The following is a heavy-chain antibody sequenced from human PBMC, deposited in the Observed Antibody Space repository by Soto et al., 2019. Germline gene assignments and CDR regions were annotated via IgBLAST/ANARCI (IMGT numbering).Heavy chain of an antibody. CDR3: ARVGYCSSTSCYRYGMDV. J-gene: IGHJ6*04. D-gene: IGHD2-2*01. V-gene: IGHV3-33*01. CDR2: IWYDGSNK. Sequence: PGGSLRLSCAASGFTFSSYGMHWVRQAPGKGLEWVAVIWYDGSNKYYADSVKGRFTISRDNSKNTLYLQMNSLRAEDTAVYYCARVGYCSSTSCYRYGMDVWGKGKTVTVSS. CDR1: GFTFSSYG.